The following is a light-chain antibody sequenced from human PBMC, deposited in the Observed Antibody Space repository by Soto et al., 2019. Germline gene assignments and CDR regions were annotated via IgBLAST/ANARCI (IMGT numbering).Light chain of an antibody. CDR2: AAS. CDR3: QQSYNAPRT. Sequence: DIQMTQSPSSLSASVGDIVTITCRASQSISNYLNWYQQKPGKATRILIHAASSLQSGVPSRFSGSGSGTDFTLTISSMQPEEFAIYYCQQSYNAPRTFGKGTKVDIK. J-gene: IGKJ1*01. V-gene: IGKV1-39*01. CDR1: QSISNY.